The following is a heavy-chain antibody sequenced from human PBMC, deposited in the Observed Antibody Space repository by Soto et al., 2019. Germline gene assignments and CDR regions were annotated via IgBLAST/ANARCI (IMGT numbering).Heavy chain of an antibody. Sequence: GGSLRLSCAASGFTFSSYSMNWVRQAPGKGLEWVSFISSSSSYIYYAESAKGRFTISRDNAKNSLYLQMNSLRAGDTAVYYCAREMVRGLYYYYGTDVWGQGTTVTVSS. D-gene: IGHD3-10*01. CDR1: GFTFSSYS. CDR3: AREMVRGLYYYYGTDV. J-gene: IGHJ6*02. V-gene: IGHV3-21*01. CDR2: ISSSSSYI.